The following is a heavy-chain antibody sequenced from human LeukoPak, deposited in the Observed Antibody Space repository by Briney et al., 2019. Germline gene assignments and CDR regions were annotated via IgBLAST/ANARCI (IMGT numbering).Heavy chain of an antibody. CDR1: GFTFSSYG. D-gene: IGHD6-13*01. J-gene: IGHJ6*02. CDR2: IRYDGSNK. CDR3: ARDMLGRYSSSTYGMDV. V-gene: IGHV3-30*02. Sequence: GGSLRLSCAASGFTFSSYGMHWVRQAPGKGLEWVAFIRYDGSNKYYADSVKGRFTISRDNSKNTLYLQMNSLRAEDTAVYYCARDMLGRYSSSTYGMDVWGQGTTVTVSS.